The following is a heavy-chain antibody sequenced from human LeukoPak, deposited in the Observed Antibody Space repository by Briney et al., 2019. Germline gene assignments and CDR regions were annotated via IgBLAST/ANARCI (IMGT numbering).Heavy chain of an antibody. Sequence: GGSLRLSCAASGFTFSVSYMSWIRQAPGKGLEWLAYISNSGSTTLYTDSVRGRFTISRDSSKNTLYLQMNGLRVEDTAVYYCTKDRSYGRSYFDYWGQGTLVTVSS. V-gene: IGHV3-11*04. J-gene: IGHJ4*02. CDR2: ISNSGSTT. D-gene: IGHD5-18*01. CDR1: GFTFSVSY. CDR3: TKDRSYGRSYFDY.